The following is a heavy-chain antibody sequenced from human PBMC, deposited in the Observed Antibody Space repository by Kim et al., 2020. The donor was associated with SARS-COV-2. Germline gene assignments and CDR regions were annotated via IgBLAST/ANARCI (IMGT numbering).Heavy chain of an antibody. Sequence: GGSLRLSCAASGFTFSSYDMHWVRQATGKGLEWVSAIGTAGDTYYPGSVKGRFTISRENAKNSLYLQMNSLRVGDTAVYYCARAPDYGGNPSKRYFDLWGRGTLVTVSS. CDR2: IGTAGDT. CDR1: GFTFSSYD. V-gene: IGHV3-13*01. J-gene: IGHJ2*01. D-gene: IGHD4-17*01. CDR3: ARAPDYGGNPSKRYFDL.